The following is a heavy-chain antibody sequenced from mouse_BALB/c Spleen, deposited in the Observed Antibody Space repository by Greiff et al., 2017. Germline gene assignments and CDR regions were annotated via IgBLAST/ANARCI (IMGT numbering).Heavy chain of an antibody. V-gene: IGHV1-77*01. CDR2: IYPGSGNT. J-gene: IGHJ4*01. CDR3: ARCGNYVSAMDY. Sequence: QVQLQQSGAELARPGASVKLSCKASGYTFTDYYINWVKQRTGQGLEWIGEIYPGSGNTYYNEKFKGKATLTADKSSSTAYMQLSSLTSEDSAVYFCARCGNYVSAMDYWGQGTSVTVSS. D-gene: IGHD2-1*01. CDR1: GYTFTDYY.